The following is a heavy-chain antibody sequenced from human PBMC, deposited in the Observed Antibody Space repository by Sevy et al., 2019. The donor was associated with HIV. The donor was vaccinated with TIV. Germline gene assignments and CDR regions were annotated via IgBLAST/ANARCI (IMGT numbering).Heavy chain of an antibody. D-gene: IGHD3-10*01. Sequence: GGSLRLSCAASGFTFSSYDMHWVRQAPGKGLEWVAIILHDGSYGEYVDSVRGRFTMSRDNSKNMMYLQMNGLSIEDTAVYYCAKNRLPGGSYFSRHGLDVWGRGTTVTVSS. J-gene: IGHJ6*02. CDR3: AKNRLPGGSYFSRHGLDV. V-gene: IGHV3-30*18. CDR2: ILHDGSYG. CDR1: GFTFSSYD.